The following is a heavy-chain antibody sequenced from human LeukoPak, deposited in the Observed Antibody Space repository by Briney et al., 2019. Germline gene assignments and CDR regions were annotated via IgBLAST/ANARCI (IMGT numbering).Heavy chain of an antibody. CDR1: GGSISSSNW. CDR3: ARVGAAAGSYYYYYGMDV. J-gene: IGHJ6*02. V-gene: IGHV4-4*02. Sequence: SETLSLTCAVSGGSISSSNWRSWVRQPPGKGLEWIGEIYHSGSTNYNPSLKSRVTISVDKSKNQFSLKLSSVTAADTAVYYCARVGAAAGSYYYYYGMDVWGQGSTVTVSS. D-gene: IGHD6-13*01. CDR2: IYHSGST.